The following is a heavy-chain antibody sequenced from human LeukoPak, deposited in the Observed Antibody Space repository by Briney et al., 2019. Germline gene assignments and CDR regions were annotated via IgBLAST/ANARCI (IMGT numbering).Heavy chain of an antibody. CDR2: IYSGGST. J-gene: IGHJ4*02. D-gene: IGHD2-2*01. V-gene: IGHV3-53*01. CDR1: GFTVSSNY. Sequence: GGSLRLSCAASGFTVSSNYMSWVRQAPGKGLEWVSVIYSGGSTYYADSVKGRFTISRDNAKNSLYLQMNSLRAEDTAVYYCAREGGLGYCSSTSCYLGYWGQGTLVTVSS. CDR3: AREGGLGYCSSTSCYLGY.